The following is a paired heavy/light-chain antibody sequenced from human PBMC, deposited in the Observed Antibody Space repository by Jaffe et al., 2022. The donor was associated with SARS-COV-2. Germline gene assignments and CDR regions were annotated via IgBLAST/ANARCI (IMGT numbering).Light chain of an antibody. V-gene: IGKV1-39*01. CDR1: QSISSY. CDR2: AAS. J-gene: IGKJ3*01. Sequence: DIQMTQSPSSLSASVGDRVTITCRASQSISSYLNWYQQKPGKAPKLLIYAASSLQSGVPSRFSGSGSGTDFTLTISSLQPEDFATYYCQQSYSTPGTFGPGTKVDIK. CDR3: QQSYSTPGT.
Heavy chain of an antibody. J-gene: IGHJ6*02. CDR1: GFTFSDYY. D-gene: IGHD2-15*01. CDR3: ARFRDCSGGSCPPEYGMDV. V-gene: IGHV3-11*01. Sequence: QVQLVESGGGLVKPGGSLRLSCAASGFTFSDYYMSWIRQAPGKGLEWVSYISSSGSTIYYADSVKGRFTISRDNAKNSLYLQMNSLRAEDTAVYYCARFRDCSGGSCPPEYGMDVWGQGTTVTVSS. CDR2: ISSSGSTI.